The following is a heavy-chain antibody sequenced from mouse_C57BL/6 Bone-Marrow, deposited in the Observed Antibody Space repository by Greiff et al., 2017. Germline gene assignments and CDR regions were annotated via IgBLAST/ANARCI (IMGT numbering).Heavy chain of an antibody. V-gene: IGHV1-52*01. Sequence: VQLQQPGAELVRPGSSVKLSCKASGYTFTSYWMHWVKQRPIQGLEWIGNIDPSDSETHYNQKFKDKATLTVDKSSSTAYMQLSSLTSEDSAVYYCARLGQLRLRGWFAYWGQGTLVTVSA. J-gene: IGHJ3*01. D-gene: IGHD3-2*02. CDR3: ARLGQLRLRGWFAY. CDR2: IDPSDSET. CDR1: GYTFTSYW.